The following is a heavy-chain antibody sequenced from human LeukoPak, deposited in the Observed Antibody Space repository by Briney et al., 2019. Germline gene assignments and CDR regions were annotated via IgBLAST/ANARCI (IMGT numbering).Heavy chain of an antibody. CDR1: GFTFSSYS. CDR2: ISSSSSYI. Sequence: GGSLRLSCAASGFTFSSYSMNWVRQAPGKGLEWVSSISSSSSYIYYADSGKGRFTISRDNAKNSLYLQMNSLRAEDTAVYYCASGYYDSSGYYYIGYWGQGTLVTVSS. CDR3: ASGYYDSSGYYYIGY. V-gene: IGHV3-21*01. D-gene: IGHD3-22*01. J-gene: IGHJ4*02.